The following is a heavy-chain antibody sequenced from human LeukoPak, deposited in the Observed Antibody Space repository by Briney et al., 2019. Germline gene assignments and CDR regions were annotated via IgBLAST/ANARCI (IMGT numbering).Heavy chain of an antibody. Sequence: SETLSLTCAVSGGSISSSNWWSWVRQPPGKGLEWIGEIYHSGSTNYNPSLKSRVTISVDKSKNQFSLKLSSVTAADTAVYYCARLSMVRGVIRKRNNWFDPWGQGTLVTVSS. CDR3: ARLSMVRGVIRKRNNWFDP. V-gene: IGHV4-4*02. D-gene: IGHD3-10*01. CDR2: IYHSGST. CDR1: GGSISSSNW. J-gene: IGHJ5*02.